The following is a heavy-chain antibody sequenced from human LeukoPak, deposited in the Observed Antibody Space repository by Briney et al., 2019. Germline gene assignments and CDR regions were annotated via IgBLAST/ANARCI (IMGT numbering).Heavy chain of an antibody. V-gene: IGHV3-74*01. Sequence: PGGSLRLSCAVSGITVSKYWMHWVRQVPGKGLVWVSRIHSDGSTTDYADSVQGRFTITRDSAKNTLYLEMNSLRVEDTAVYYCTRDANHYGGMDVWGQGTTVTVSS. CDR2: IHSDGSTT. CDR1: GITVSKYW. J-gene: IGHJ6*02. CDR3: TRDANHYGGMDV.